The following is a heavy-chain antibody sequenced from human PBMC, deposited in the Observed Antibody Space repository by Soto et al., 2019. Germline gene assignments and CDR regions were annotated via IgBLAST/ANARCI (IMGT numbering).Heavy chain of an antibody. CDR1: GFTFSSYA. CDR3: AKFISPEIRSSYGMYV. CDR2: ISGSGCST. D-gene: IGHD6-13*01. J-gene: IGHJ6*01. Sequence: GGSLRLSCAASGFTFSSYAMNWVRQAPGKGLECVSAISGSGCSTYYSDSVKGRFTISRDNSKNTMYPQMNSLRAEDTAVYDCAKFISPEIRSSYGMYVWGQGTTVNV. V-gene: IGHV3-23*01.